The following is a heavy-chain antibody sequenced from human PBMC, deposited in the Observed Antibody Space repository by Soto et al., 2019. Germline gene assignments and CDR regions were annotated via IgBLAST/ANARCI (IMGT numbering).Heavy chain of an antibody. J-gene: IGHJ4*02. CDR1: NFSISSGYY. CDR2: IYRSGTT. CDR3: ARTHSGSYYSVFNY. V-gene: IGHV4-38-2*01. Sequence: PSETLSLTCVVSNFSISSGYYWGWIRQSPGKGLEWIASIYRSGTTSYNPSLKSRVTISVDPSKNQFSLMLTAVTAADTAVYYCARTHSGSYYSVFNYWGRVSLFTVSS. D-gene: IGHD1-26*01.